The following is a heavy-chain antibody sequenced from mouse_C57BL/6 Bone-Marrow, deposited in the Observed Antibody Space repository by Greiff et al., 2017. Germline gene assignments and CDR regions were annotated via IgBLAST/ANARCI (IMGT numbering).Heavy chain of an antibody. Sequence: QVQLQQSGPGLVQPSQSLSITCTVSGFSLTSYGVHWVRQSPGKGLEWLGVIWSGGSTDYNAAFISSLSISKDNSQSQVFFKMNSLQADATAIYYCARKGYGSSCWYFDVWGTGTTVTVSS. CDR2: IWSGGST. D-gene: IGHD1-1*01. CDR1: GFSLTSYG. CDR3: ARKGYGSSCWYFDV. J-gene: IGHJ1*03. V-gene: IGHV2-2*01.